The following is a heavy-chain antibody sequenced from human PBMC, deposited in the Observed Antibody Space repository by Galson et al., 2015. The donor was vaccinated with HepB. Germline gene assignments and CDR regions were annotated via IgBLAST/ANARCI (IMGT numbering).Heavy chain of an antibody. CDR3: ARGDGYCSSTSCPTIGFDP. J-gene: IGHJ5*02. D-gene: IGHD2-2*01. Sequence: SVKVSCKASGYTFTSYDINWVRQATGQGLEWMGWMNPNSGNTGYAQKFQGRVTMTRNTSISTAYMELSSLRSEDTAVYYCARGDGYCSSTSCPTIGFDPWGQGTLVTVSS. CDR1: GYTFTSYD. CDR2: MNPNSGNT. V-gene: IGHV1-8*01.